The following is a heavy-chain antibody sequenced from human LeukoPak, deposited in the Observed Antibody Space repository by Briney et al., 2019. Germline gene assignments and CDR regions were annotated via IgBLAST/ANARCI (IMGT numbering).Heavy chain of an antibody. CDR2: IIPIFGTA. Sequence: GASVKVSCKASGGTFSSYAISLVRQAPGQGLEWMGGIIPIFGTANYAQKFQGRVTITADESTSTAYMELSSLRSEDTAVYYCARGPCTGGVCYNAFDIWGQGTMVTVSS. D-gene: IGHD2-8*02. CDR1: GGTFSSYA. J-gene: IGHJ3*02. CDR3: ARGPCTGGVCYNAFDI. V-gene: IGHV1-69*13.